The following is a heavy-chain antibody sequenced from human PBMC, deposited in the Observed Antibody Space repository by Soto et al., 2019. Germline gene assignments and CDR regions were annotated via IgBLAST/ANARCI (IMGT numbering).Heavy chain of an antibody. CDR3: VRLYCSSSTCDSWFDP. CDR1: GYPFNICW. CDR2: IDPRDSYT. V-gene: IGHV5-10-1*01. Sequence: PEESLKISCTGFGYPFNICWISWVRQMPGRGLEWVGRIDPRDSYTSYSPSFQGHVTISADKSISAVYLQWGSLKASDTAMYYCVRLYCSSSTCDSWFDPWGQGTLVTVSS. D-gene: IGHD2-2*01. J-gene: IGHJ5*02.